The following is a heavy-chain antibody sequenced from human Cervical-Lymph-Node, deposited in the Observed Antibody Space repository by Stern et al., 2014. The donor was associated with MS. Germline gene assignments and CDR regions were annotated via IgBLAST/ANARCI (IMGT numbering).Heavy chain of an antibody. J-gene: IGHJ4*02. CDR3: AKGQLVAYYFDY. CDR1: GFNFDDYA. Sequence: EVQLLESGGGLVQPGRSLRLSCAASGFNFDDYAMHWVRRAPGKGLEGVSGISWNGGILGYADSVKGRFTISRDNAKSSLYLQMNSLRGEDTALYYCAKGQLVAYYFDYWGQGTLVTVSS. V-gene: IGHV3-9*01. D-gene: IGHD6-13*01. CDR2: ISWNGGIL.